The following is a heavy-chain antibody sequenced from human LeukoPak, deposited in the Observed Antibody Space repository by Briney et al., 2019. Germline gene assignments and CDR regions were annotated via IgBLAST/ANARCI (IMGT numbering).Heavy chain of an antibody. V-gene: IGHV4-59*01. J-gene: IGHJ3*02. CDR3: ARAGGMVVVVPAAPGAFDI. CDR2: IYYSGST. Sequence: PSETLSLTCTVSGGSISSYYWSWIRQPPGKGLEWIGYIYYSGSTNYNPSLKSRVTISVDTSKNQFSLKLSSVTAADTAVYYCARAGGMVVVVPAAPGAFDIWGQGTMVTVSS. CDR1: GGSISSYY. D-gene: IGHD2-2*01.